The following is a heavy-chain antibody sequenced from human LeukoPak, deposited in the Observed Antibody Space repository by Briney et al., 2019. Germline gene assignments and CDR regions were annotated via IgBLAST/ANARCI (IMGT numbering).Heavy chain of an antibody. CDR1: GGSISGDY. V-gene: IGHV4-59*01. CDR2: IHSGGRT. CDR3: ARDRPGGGSLDY. D-gene: IGHD2-15*01. J-gene: IGHJ4*02. Sequence: SETLSLTCAVSGGSISGDYWSWIRQSPGKGLEWIAYIHSGGRTSYNPSLKSRVTISVETSKNEFSLKVTSVNAADTAVYYCARDRPGGGSLDYWGQGILVTVSS.